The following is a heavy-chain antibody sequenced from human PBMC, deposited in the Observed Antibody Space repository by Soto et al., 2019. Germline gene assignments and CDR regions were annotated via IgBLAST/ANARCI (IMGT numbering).Heavy chain of an antibody. V-gene: IGHV1-69*06. CDR2: VLPMFGTS. CDR3: ARGAVAVAGRGRHVYYEMEV. J-gene: IGHJ6*02. CDR1: GGIFRSHS. D-gene: IGHD6-19*01. Sequence: QMQLVQSGAEVKKPWSSVRVSCKAFGGIFRSHSITWVGQAPGQGLEWMGAVLPMFGTSNYAQTFPGRVTITADTSRTDAYMKVTNLTSVDSGVYYCARGAVAVAGRGRHVYYEMEVWGQGPTVTVSS.